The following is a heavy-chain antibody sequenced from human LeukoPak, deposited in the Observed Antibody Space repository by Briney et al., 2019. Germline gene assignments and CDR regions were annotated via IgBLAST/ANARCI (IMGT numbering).Heavy chain of an antibody. Sequence: SGGSLRLSCAASGFTFSSYAMSWVRQAPGKGLEWVSAICGGGTTYYADSVKGRFTISRDNSKNTVYLQMNSLRAEDTAVYYCARVTGLQLVQGLDYWGQGTLVTVSS. CDR2: ICGGGTT. CDR1: GFTFSSYA. CDR3: ARVTGLQLVQGLDY. D-gene: IGHD6-13*01. V-gene: IGHV3-23*01. J-gene: IGHJ4*02.